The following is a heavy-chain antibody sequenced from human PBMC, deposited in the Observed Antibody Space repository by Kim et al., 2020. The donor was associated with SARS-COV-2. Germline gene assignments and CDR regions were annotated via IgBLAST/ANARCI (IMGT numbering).Heavy chain of an antibody. CDR3: SRAKMPVSGTIGV. CDR2: ISGSGGST. CDR1: GFSFSSHG. D-gene: IGHD3-10*01. V-gene: IGHV3-23*01. Sequence: GGSLRLSCAASGFSFSSHGMSWVRQAPGKGLEWVSAISGSGGSTHYADAVKGRFTISRDNSKNTLYLQMNSPRAEDTAVYYCSRAKMPVSGTIGVWGQGTLVTVSS. J-gene: IGHJ4*02.